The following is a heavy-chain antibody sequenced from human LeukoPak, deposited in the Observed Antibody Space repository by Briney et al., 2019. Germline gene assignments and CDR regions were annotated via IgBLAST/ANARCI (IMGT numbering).Heavy chain of an antibody. J-gene: IGHJ5*02. V-gene: IGHV1-2*06. CDR1: GYTFTGYY. CDR2: INPNSGGT. Sequence: GASVKVSCKASGYTFTGYYMHWVRQAPGQGLEWMGRINPNSGGTNYAQKFQGRVTMTRDTSISTAYMELSRLRSDDAAVYYCAREINGDYESWFDPWGQGTLVTVSS. CDR3: AREINGDYESWFDP. D-gene: IGHD4-17*01.